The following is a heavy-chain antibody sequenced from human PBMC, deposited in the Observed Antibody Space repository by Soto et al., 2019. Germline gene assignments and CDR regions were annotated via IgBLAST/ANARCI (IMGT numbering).Heavy chain of an antibody. J-gene: IGHJ4*02. V-gene: IGHV4-31*03. CDR3: ALALGPTTGLDY. Sequence: SETLSLTCSVSAASISSGHYYWTWIRQHPGKGLEWIGSIYNTGSTSYNPSLTSRLSISVDTSENHFSLRLFSVTVADTAVYYCALALGPTTGLDYWGQGSLVTVSS. CDR2: IYNTGST. CDR1: AASISSGHYY. D-gene: IGHD7-27*01.